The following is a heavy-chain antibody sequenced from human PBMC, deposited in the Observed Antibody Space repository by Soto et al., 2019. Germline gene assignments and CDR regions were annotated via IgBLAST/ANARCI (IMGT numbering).Heavy chain of an antibody. J-gene: IGHJ3*02. D-gene: IGHD5-12*01. CDR1: GLTFGDYA. CDR3: SREIGDGYNYNAFDI. CDR2: MRSKVYGGAT. Sequence: GGSLRLSCTASGLTFGDYAMSWFRQAPGKGLEWVGFMRSKVYGGATEYAASVKGRFTMSRDDARNIAYLQMNSLKTEDTALYFFSREIGDGYNYNAFDIWGQGTMVTVSS. V-gene: IGHV3-49*03.